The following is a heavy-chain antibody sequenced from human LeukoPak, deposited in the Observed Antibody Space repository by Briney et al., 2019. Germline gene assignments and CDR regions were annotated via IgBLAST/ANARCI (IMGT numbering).Heavy chain of an antibody. CDR1: GYTFTSYG. Sequence: ASVKVSCKASGYTFTSYGISWARQAPGQGLEWMGWISAYDGNTKYTQKVQYRVTMTTDTSTSTAYMELRSLRSDDTAVYYCARASSTVSFDYWGQGTLVTVSS. J-gene: IGHJ4*02. D-gene: IGHD4-17*01. V-gene: IGHV1-18*01. CDR3: ARASSTVSFDY. CDR2: ISAYDGNT.